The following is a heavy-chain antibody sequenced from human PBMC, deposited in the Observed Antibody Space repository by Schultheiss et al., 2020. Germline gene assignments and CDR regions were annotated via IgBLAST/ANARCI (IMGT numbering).Heavy chain of an antibody. J-gene: IGHJ4*02. CDR2: ISGSGGST. Sequence: CGSLRLSCTASGFMFGDYAMSWFRQAPGKGLEWVSAISGSGGSTYYADSVKGRFTISRDNSKNSLYLQMNSLRAEDTAVYYCAREVVLITAFDYWGQGTLVTVSS. D-gene: IGHD2-8*01. CDR3: AREVVLITAFDY. V-gene: IGHV3-23*01. CDR1: GFMFGDYA.